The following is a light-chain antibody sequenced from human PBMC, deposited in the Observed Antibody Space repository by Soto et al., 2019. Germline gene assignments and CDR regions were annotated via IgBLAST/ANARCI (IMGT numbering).Light chain of an antibody. CDR2: ATS. Sequence: DIHMTQSPSSLSASVLDLVTITFLASQSVSRFLNWYQQKPGKAPHLVIIATSTLQEGVPSRFSGSGSGTDFTLTISSVQPEDFATYYCQQTNSAPRTFGQGTKVDIK. V-gene: IGKV1-39*01. CDR1: QSVSRF. J-gene: IGKJ1*01. CDR3: QQTNSAPRT.